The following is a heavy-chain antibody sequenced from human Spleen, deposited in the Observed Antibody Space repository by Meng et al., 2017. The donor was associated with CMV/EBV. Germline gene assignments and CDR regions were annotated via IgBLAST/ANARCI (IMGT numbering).Heavy chain of an antibody. V-gene: IGHV1-24*01. J-gene: IGHJ3*02. CDR2: FDPEDGET. D-gene: IGHD3-22*01. Sequence: ASVKVSCKASGYTFTGYYMHWVRQAPGQGLEWMGGFDPEDGETIYAQKFQGRVTMTEDTSADTAYMELSSLRSEDTAIYYCACYDIRIYDGFDIWGQGTMVTVSS. CDR1: GYTFTGYY. CDR3: ACYDIRIYDGFDI.